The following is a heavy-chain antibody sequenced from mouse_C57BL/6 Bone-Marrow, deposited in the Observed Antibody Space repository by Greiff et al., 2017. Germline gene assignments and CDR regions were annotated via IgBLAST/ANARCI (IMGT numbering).Heavy chain of an antibody. V-gene: IGHV1-64*01. D-gene: IGHD2-5*01. J-gene: IGHJ3*01. CDR2: IHPNSGST. Sequence: QVQLKESGAELVKPGASVKLSCKASGYTFTSYWMHWVKQRPGQGLEWIGMIHPNSGSTNYNEKFKSKATLTVDKSSSTAYMQLSSLTSEDSAVYYCATYYSNYLAWFAYWGQGTLVTVSA. CDR3: ATYYSNYLAWFAY. CDR1: GYTFTSYW.